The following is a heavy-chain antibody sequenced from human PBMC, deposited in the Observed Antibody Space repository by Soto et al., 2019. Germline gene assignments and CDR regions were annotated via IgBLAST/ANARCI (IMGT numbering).Heavy chain of an antibody. V-gene: IGHV1-2*02. CDR3: ARDKGGYYYGMDV. CDR1: GYTFTGYY. J-gene: IGHJ6*02. Sequence: ASVKVSCKASGYTFTGYYVHWVRQAPGQGLEWMGWINPNSGGTNYAQKFQGRVTMTRDTSISTAYMELSRLRSDDTAVYYCARDKGGYYYGMDVWGQGTTVTVSS. CDR2: INPNSGGT.